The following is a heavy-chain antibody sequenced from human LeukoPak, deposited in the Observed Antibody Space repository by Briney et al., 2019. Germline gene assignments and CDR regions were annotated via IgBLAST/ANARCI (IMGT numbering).Heavy chain of an antibody. CDR1: GFTFSNYA. CDR3: AKVTTGTTYYFDY. D-gene: IGHD1-1*01. V-gene: IGHV3-23*01. CDR2: ISGSGGNT. J-gene: IGHJ4*02. Sequence: GGSLRLSCAASGFTFSNYAMSWVRQAPRKGLEWVSAISGSGGNTYYADSVKGHFTISRDNSKNTLFLQMNSLGAEDTAVYYRAKVTTGTTYYFDYWGQGTLVTVSS.